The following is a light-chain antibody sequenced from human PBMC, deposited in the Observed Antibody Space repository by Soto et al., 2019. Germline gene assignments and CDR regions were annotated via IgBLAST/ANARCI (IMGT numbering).Light chain of an antibody. CDR2: GVS. V-gene: IGKV3-20*01. Sequence: EIVLTQSPGTLSLSPGERATLSCRASQSVSSNYLAWYQQKPGQAPRLFMYGVSSRATGIPDRFSGSGSGTDFTLTISRLEPEDFAVYYWQQYGSSPRTFGQGTRVEIK. CDR3: QQYGSSPRT. J-gene: IGKJ1*01. CDR1: QSVSSNY.